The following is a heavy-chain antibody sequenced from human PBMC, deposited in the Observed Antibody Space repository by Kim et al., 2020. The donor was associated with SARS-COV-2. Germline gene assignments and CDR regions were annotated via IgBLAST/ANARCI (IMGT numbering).Heavy chain of an antibody. CDR1: GGTFSSYA. CDR3: ARILTDIVVVVAATPDYYYYGMGV. Sequence: SVKVSCKASGGTFSSYAISWVRQAPGQGLEWMGGIIPIFGTANYAQKFEGRVTITADESTSTAYMELSSLRSEDTAVYYCARILTDIVVVVAATPDYYYYGMGVWGQGTTVTVSS. V-gene: IGHV1-69*13. J-gene: IGHJ6*02. D-gene: IGHD2-15*01. CDR2: IIPIFGTA.